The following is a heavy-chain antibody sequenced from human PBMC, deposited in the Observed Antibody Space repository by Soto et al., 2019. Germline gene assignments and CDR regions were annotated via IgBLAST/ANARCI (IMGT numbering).Heavy chain of an antibody. J-gene: IGHJ6*02. V-gene: IGHV1-69*13. CDR3: ARDRIAPKVYYYGMDV. CDR1: GGTFSSYA. D-gene: IGHD6-13*01. CDR2: IIPIFGTA. Sequence: SVKVSCKASGGTFSSYAISWVRQAPGQGLEWMGGIIPIFGTANYAQKFQGRVTITAGESTSTAYMELSSLRSEDTAVYYCARDRIAPKVYYYGMDVWGQGTTVTVSS.